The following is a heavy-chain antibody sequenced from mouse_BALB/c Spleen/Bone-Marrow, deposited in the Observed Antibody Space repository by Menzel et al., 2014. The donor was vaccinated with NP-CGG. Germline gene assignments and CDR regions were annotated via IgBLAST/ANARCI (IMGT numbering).Heavy chain of an antibody. V-gene: IGHV7-3*02. CDR2: IRDKPNGYTI. D-gene: IGHD1-1*01. CDR1: GFTFTDYY. CDR3: TRDMGLLRFDY. J-gene: IGHJ2*01. Sequence: EVKLMESGGGLVQPGGSLRLSCATSGFTFTDYYMSWVRQPPGKALEWLGFIRDKPNGYTIEYSASVKGRFTISRDNSQSILYLQMNTLRVEDSATYYCTRDMGLLRFDYWCQGTTLTVSS.